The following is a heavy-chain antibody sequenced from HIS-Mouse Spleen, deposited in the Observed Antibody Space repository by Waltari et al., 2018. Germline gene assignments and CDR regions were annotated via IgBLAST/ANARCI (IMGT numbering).Heavy chain of an antibody. Sequence: QLQLQESGPGLVKPSETLSLTCPVPGCSIRSSSYYWGWIRQPPGKGLEWIGSIYYSGSTYYNPSLKSRVTISVDTSKNQFSLKLSSVTAADTAVYYCAREIPYSSSWYDWYFDLWGRGTLVTVSS. CDR1: GCSIRSSSYY. CDR3: AREIPYSSSWYDWYFDL. D-gene: IGHD6-13*01. J-gene: IGHJ2*01. CDR2: IYYSGST. V-gene: IGHV4-39*07.